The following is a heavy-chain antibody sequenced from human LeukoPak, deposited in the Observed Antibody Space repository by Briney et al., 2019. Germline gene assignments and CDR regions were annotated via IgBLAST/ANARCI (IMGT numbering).Heavy chain of an antibody. CDR3: APRGDIEHSYVYGKWFDP. J-gene: IGHJ5*02. V-gene: IGHV4-34*01. CDR2: INHSGSS. CDR1: GGSFSAYY. Sequence: SETLSLTCAVYGGSFSAYYWTWIRQPPGKGLEWIGEINHSGSSNYNSSLRSRVTISVDTSYKQFSLRLSSVPAADTAVYYCAPRGDIEHSYVYGKWFDPWGQGTRVTVSS. D-gene: IGHD5-18*01.